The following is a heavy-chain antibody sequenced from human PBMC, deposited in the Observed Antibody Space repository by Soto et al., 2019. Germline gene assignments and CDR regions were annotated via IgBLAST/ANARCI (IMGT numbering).Heavy chain of an antibody. CDR2: IIPIFGTA. J-gene: IGHJ5*02. D-gene: IGHD6-13*01. V-gene: IGHV1-69*12. CDR1: GGTFSSYA. CDR3: ARAWYSSSWYGHNWFDP. Sequence: QVQLVQSGAEVKKPGSSVKVSCKASGGTFSSYAISWVRQAPGQGLEWMGGIIPIFGTANYAQKFQGRVTINADEYTSTAYMELSSMRSEDTAVYYCARAWYSSSWYGHNWFDPWGQGTLVTVSS.